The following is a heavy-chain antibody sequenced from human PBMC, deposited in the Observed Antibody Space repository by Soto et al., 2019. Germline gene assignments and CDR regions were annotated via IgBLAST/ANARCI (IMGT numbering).Heavy chain of an antibody. V-gene: IGHV3-23*01. D-gene: IGHD4-17*01. CDR3: AKDCHTTVTTYFDY. J-gene: IGHJ4*02. CDR1: GFTFSRYA. Sequence: PGGSLRLSCAAYGFTFSRYAMSWVRQAPGKGLEWVSAISGSGGSTYYADSVKGRFTISRDNSKNTLYLQMNSLRAEDTAVYYCAKDCHTTVTTYFDYWGQGTLVTVSS. CDR2: ISGSGGST.